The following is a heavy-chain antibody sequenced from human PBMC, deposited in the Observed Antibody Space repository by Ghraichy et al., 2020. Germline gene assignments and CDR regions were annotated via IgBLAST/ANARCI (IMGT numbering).Heavy chain of an antibody. J-gene: IGHJ5*02. Sequence: SETLSLTCAVFGYSISSGYYWGWIRQPPGKGLEWIGSIYHSGSTYYNPSLKSRVTISVDTSKNQFSLKLSSVTAADTAVYYCAREEWLRYDWFDPWGQGTLVTVSS. V-gene: IGHV4-38-2*02. CDR3: AREEWLRYDWFDP. CDR2: IYHSGST. D-gene: IGHD5-12*01. CDR1: GYSISSGYY.